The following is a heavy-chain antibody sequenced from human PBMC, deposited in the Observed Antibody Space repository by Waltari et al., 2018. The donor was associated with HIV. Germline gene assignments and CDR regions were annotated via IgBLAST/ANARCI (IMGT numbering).Heavy chain of an antibody. V-gene: IGHV1-2*06. J-gene: IGHJ6*02. CDR3: ARVRDYSEYELFGDLNYCMDV. CDR1: GSTSTGAH. CDR2: INPNSGGT. D-gene: IGHD4-17*01. Sequence: VQLVPSGAAVKKPGASVQVPCKASGSTSTGAHLTCVRQAPGQGLEWMGRINPNSGGTNYAQNCQGRVTMTTDTSISTDYMELSRLRSDDTAVYYCARVRDYSEYELFGDLNYCMDVWGQGTTVTVSS.